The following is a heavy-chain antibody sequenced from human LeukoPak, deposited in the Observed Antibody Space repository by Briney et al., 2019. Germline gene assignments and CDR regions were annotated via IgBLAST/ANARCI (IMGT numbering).Heavy chain of an antibody. D-gene: IGHD3-22*01. J-gene: IGHJ4*02. CDR2: MSGGGDSD. CDR3: TKDASYARENDNSGFFID. CDR1: GFTFTSYA. Sequence: GGSLRLSCAASGFTFTSYAMSWVRQTPGKGLEWVASMSGGGDSDYYADSVKGRFTVSRDKSKNTLYVQMNSLRADDTAVYYCTKDASYARENDNSGFFIDWGQGTLVTVSS. V-gene: IGHV3-23*01.